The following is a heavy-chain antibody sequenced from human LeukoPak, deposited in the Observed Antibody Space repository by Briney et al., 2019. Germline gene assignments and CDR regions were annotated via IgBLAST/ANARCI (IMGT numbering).Heavy chain of an antibody. V-gene: IGHV3-23*01. D-gene: IGHD3-16*01. CDR1: GFTFSSYA. J-gene: IGHJ4*02. CDR2: ISGSGGST. Sequence: SGGSLRLSCAASGFTFSSYAMSWVRQAPGKGLEWVSAISGSGGSTYYADSVKGRFTISRDNSKNTLYLQMNSLRAEDTAVYYCAKARGYPGEPTYYFDYWGQGTLVTVSS. CDR3: AKARGYPGEPTYYFDY.